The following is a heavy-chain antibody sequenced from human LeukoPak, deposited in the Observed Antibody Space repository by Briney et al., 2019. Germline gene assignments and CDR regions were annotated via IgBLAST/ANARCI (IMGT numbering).Heavy chain of an antibody. J-gene: IGHJ6*02. D-gene: IGHD6-13*01. V-gene: IGHV1-69*13. Sequence: SVKVSCKASGGTFSSYAISWVRQAPGQGLEWMGGIIPIFGTANYAQKFQGRVMITADESTSTAYMELSSLRSEDTAVYYCARDSSSFYYYYGMDVWGQGTTVTVSS. CDR2: IIPIFGTA. CDR3: ARDSSSFYYYYGMDV. CDR1: GGTFSSYA.